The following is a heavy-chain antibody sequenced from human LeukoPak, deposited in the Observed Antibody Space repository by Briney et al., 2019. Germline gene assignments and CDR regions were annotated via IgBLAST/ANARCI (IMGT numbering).Heavy chain of an antibody. CDR3: ARGRYYGSGSYYYYYGMDV. CDR1: GGSFSGYY. CDR2: INHSGST. Sequence: SETLSLTCAVYGGSFSGYYWSWIRQPPGKGLEWIGEINHSGSTNYNPSLKSRVTISVDTSKNQISLKLSSVTAADTAVYYCARGRYYGSGSYYYYYGMDVWGQGTTVTVSS. D-gene: IGHD3-10*01. V-gene: IGHV4-34*01. J-gene: IGHJ6*02.